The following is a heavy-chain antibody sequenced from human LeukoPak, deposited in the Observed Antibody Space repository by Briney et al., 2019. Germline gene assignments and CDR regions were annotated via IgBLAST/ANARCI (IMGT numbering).Heavy chain of an antibody. CDR3: ARGVSGTYRSDY. CDR1: GYTFTAYY. V-gene: IGHV1-2*02. J-gene: IGHJ4*02. Sequence: ASVKVSCKASGYTFTAYYMHWVRQAPGQGLEWMGWINPNSGGTNYAQKFQGRVTTTRDTSISTAYMELSRLRSDDTAVYYCARGVSGTYRSDYWGQGTLVTVSS. CDR2: INPNSGGT. D-gene: IGHD1-26*01.